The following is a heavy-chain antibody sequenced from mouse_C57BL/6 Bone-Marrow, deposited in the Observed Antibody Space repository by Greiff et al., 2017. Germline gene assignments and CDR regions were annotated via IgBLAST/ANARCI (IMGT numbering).Heavy chain of an antibody. CDR3: ARDWGDWYFDV. CDR1: GYTFTSYW. CDR2: IYPSDSET. J-gene: IGHJ1*03. V-gene: IGHV1-61*01. D-gene: IGHD4-1*01. Sequence: QVQLQQPGAELVRPGSSVKLSCKASGYTFTSYWMDWVKQRPGQGLEWIGNIYPSDSETHYNQKFKDKATLTVDKSSSTAYMQLSSLTSEDSAVYYCARDWGDWYFDVWGTGTTVTVSS.